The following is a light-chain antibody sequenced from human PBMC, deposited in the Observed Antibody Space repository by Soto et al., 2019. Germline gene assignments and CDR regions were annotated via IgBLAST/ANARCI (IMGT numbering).Light chain of an antibody. CDR2: EVT. J-gene: IGLJ2*01. CDR1: SSDVGGYDS. V-gene: IGLV2-8*01. CDR3: TSYAGSNAVA. Sequence: QSVLTQPPSASGSPGQSVTISCTGTSSDVGGYDSVSWYQQHPGKAPKLLIFEVTNRPSGVPDRFSGSRSGNTASLTVSGLQADDEADYYCTSYAGSNAVAFGGGTKVTVL.